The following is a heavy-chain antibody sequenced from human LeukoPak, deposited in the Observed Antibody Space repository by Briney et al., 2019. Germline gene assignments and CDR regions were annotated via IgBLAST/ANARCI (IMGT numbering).Heavy chain of an antibody. V-gene: IGHV4-38-2*01. CDR1: GYSISSGYY. CDR2: IYHSGST. J-gene: IGHJ4*02. Sequence: PSETLSLTCAVSGYSISSGYYWGWIRQPPGKGLEWIESIYHSGSTYYNPSLKSRVTISVDTSKNQFSLKLSSVTAADTAVYYCARVLWFGELPPAGRLYYFDYWGQGTLVTVSS. CDR3: ARVLWFGELPPAGRLYYFDY. D-gene: IGHD3-10*01.